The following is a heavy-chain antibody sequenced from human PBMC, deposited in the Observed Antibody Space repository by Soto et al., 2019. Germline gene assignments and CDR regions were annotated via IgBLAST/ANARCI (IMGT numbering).Heavy chain of an antibody. CDR3: ARDRSCSSTSCYDWLDP. CDR1: GGTFSSYT. Sequence: ASVKVSCKAFGGTFSSYTISWVRQAPGQGLEWMGRIIPILGIANYAQKFQGRVTITADKSTSTAYMELSSLRSEDTAVYYCARDRSCSSTSCYDWLDPWGQGTLVTVSS. V-gene: IGHV1-69*04. CDR2: IIPILGIA. D-gene: IGHD2-2*01. J-gene: IGHJ5*02.